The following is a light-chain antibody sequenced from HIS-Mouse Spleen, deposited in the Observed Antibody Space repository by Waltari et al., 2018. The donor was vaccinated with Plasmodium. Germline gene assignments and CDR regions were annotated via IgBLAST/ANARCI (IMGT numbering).Light chain of an antibody. CDR1: VLAKKY. CDR3: YSAADNNRV. Sequence: SYELTQPSSVSVSPGQTARIPCSGDVLAKKYARWFQQTPGQAPVLVIYKDSERPSGIPERFSGSSSGTTVTLTISGAQVEDEADYYCYSAADNNRVFGGGTKLTVL. J-gene: IGLJ3*02. V-gene: IGLV3-27*01. CDR2: KDS.